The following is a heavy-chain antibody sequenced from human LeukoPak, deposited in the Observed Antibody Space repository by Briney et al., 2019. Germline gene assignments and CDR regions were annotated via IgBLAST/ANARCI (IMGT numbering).Heavy chain of an antibody. CDR1: SDSIYSSNYY. J-gene: IGHJ4*02. V-gene: IGHV4-39*01. Sequence: PSGTLSLTCTVSSDSIYSSNYYWGWIRQPPGKGLEWIGSIYYSGSTYYNSSLKSRVTISVDTSKNQFSLKLSSLTAADTAVYYCARAAYCGGDCYLFDYWGREPWSPSSQ. D-gene: IGHD2-21*02. CDR2: IYYSGST. CDR3: ARAAYCGGDCYLFDY.